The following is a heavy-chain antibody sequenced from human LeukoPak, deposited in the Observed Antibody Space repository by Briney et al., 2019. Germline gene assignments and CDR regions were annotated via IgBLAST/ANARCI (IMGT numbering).Heavy chain of an antibody. D-gene: IGHD1-26*01. CDR1: GYTFTDYY. V-gene: IGHV1-2*02. CDR3: ARVNIGSYKGLGDFDY. J-gene: IGHJ4*02. CDR2: INPSSGGT. Sequence: ASVKASCKASGYTFTDYYIHWVRQAPGQGLEWMGWINPSSGGTNYARKFQDRVTMTRDTSISTAYMELSRLTSDDTAVYYCARVNIGSYKGLGDFDYWGQGTLVTVSS.